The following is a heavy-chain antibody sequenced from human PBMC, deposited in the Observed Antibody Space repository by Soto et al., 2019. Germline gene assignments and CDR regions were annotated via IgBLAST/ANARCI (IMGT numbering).Heavy chain of an antibody. CDR3: ARDGGDSGWYYFDY. Sequence: QVQLVESGGGVVQPGRSLRLSCAASGFTFSSYGMHWVRQAPGKGLEWVAIIWYDGSNKFYADSVKGRFTISIDNSTNTLYLQMNSLRAEDTAVYYCARDGGDSGWYYFDYWGQGTLVTVSS. CDR2: IWYDGSNK. J-gene: IGHJ4*02. CDR1: GFTFSSYG. D-gene: IGHD6-19*01. V-gene: IGHV3-33*01.